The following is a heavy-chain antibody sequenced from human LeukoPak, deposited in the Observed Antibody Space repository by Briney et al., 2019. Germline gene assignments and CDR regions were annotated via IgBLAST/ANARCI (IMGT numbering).Heavy chain of an antibody. CDR3: AKAGCSGGSCYPFDY. J-gene: IGHJ4*02. V-gene: IGHV3-66*01. Sequence: GGSLRLSCAASGFTVSSNYMSWVRQAPGKGLEWVSVIYSGGSTYYADSVKGRFTISRDNSKNTLYLQMNSLRAEDTAVYYCAKAGCSGGSCYPFDYWGQGTLVTVSS. CDR2: IYSGGST. CDR1: GFTVSSNY. D-gene: IGHD2-15*01.